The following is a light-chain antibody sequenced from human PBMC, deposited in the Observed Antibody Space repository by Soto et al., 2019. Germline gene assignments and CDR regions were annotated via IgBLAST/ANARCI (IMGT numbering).Light chain of an antibody. V-gene: IGLV2-23*01. J-gene: IGLJ2*01. CDR2: EGS. CDR1: SSDVGSYDL. CDR3: CSYTVSGTLL. Sequence: QSALTQPASVSGSPGQSITISCTGTSSDVGSYDLVSWYQQYPGKAPKLMIYEGSKRPSGVTPRFSGSRSGNTASLTISRLLAEDEADYYFCSYTVSGTLLFGGGTKLTVL.